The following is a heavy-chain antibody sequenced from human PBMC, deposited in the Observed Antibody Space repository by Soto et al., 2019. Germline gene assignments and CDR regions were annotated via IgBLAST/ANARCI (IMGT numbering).Heavy chain of an antibody. V-gene: IGHV4-4*02. CDR1: GGSISSSNW. Sequence: QVQLQESGPGLVKPSGTLSLTCAVSGGSISSSNWWSWVRQPPGKGLEWIGEIYHSGSTNYNPSLKRRVTISVDKSKNQFSLKLSAVTAADTAVYYCARDRKTRCGYSYLFGYGGQGTLVTVSS. J-gene: IGHJ4*02. CDR3: ARDRKTRCGYSYLFGY. D-gene: IGHD5-18*01. CDR2: IYHSGST.